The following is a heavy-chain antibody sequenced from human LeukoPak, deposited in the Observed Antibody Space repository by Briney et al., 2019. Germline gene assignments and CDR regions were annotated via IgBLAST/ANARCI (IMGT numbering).Heavy chain of an antibody. D-gene: IGHD1-26*01. V-gene: IGHV4-59*01. Sequence: SETLSLTCTVSGGSISTYYWSWIRQPPGKRLEWIGYIYYSGSTNYNPSLKSRVTISVDTSKNQFSLKLSSVTAADTAVYYCARGVRGSYGGIYYYYYMDVWGKGTTVTVSS. CDR2: IYYSGST. CDR1: GGSISTYY. CDR3: ARGVRGSYGGIYYYYYMDV. J-gene: IGHJ6*03.